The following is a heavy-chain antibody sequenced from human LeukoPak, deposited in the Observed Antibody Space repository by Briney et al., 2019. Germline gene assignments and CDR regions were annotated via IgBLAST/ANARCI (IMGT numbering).Heavy chain of an antibody. D-gene: IGHD6-13*01. V-gene: IGHV1-69*04. Sequence: GSSVKVSCKASGGTFSSYAISWVRQAPGQGLEWMGRIIPILGIANYAQKFQSRVTITAEKSTSTAYMELSSLRAEDTAVYYCAIKQLGYSSSWYGHYYYGMDVWGQGTTVTASS. CDR1: GGTFSSYA. CDR3: AIKQLGYSSSWYGHYYYGMDV. CDR2: IIPILGIA. J-gene: IGHJ6*02.